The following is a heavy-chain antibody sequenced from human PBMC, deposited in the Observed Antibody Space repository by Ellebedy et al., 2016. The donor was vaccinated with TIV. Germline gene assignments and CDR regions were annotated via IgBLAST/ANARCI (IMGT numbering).Heavy chain of an antibody. J-gene: IGHJ6*02. CDR1: GYTFNSYS. CDR3: ARVLRATSGMDV. Sequence: ASVKVSCKASGYTFNSYSISWVRQAPGQGPEWMGWISAYTGETRYSQKYQGRVTLTTDTSTTTAYMELRSLRSDDTAVYYCARVLRATSGMDVWGQGTTVIVS. D-gene: IGHD4/OR15-4a*01. V-gene: IGHV1-18*01. CDR2: ISAYTGET.